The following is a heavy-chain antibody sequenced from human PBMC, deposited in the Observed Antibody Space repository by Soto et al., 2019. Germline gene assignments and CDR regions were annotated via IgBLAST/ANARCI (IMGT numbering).Heavy chain of an antibody. CDR2: IYYSGST. CDR1: GGSISSSSYY. V-gene: IGHV4-39*01. J-gene: IGHJ5*02. D-gene: IGHD6-13*01. CDR3: ARQGRPTAGMCWFDP. Sequence: PSETLSLTCTVSGGSISSSSYYWGWIRQPPGKGLEWIGSIYYSGSTHYNPSLKSRVTISVDTSKSQVSLKLSSVTAADTAVYYCARQGRPTAGMCWFDPWGPGTLVTVSS.